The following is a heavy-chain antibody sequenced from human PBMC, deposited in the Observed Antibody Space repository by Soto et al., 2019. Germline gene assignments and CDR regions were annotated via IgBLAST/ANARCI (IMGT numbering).Heavy chain of an antibody. CDR1: GFTFSSYG. CDR3: ARDSGSYDILTGFDY. CDR2: IWYDGSNK. D-gene: IGHD3-9*01. J-gene: IGHJ4*02. V-gene: IGHV3-33*01. Sequence: QVQLVESGGGVVQPGRSLRLSCAASGFTFSSYGMHWVRQAPGKGLEWVAVIWYDGSNKYYADSVKGRFTISRDNSKNTLYLQMNSLRAEETAVYYCARDSGSYDILTGFDYWGQGTLVTVSS.